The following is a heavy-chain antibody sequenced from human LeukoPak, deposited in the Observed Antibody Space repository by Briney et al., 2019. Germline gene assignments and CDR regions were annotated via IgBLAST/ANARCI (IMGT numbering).Heavy chain of an antibody. J-gene: IGHJ4*02. CDR1: GGSISSSSYY. CDR3: ARAGPESSSTRPRQYYFDY. Sequence: SETLSLTCTVSGGSISSSSYYWGWIRQPPGKGLEWIGSIYYSGSTYYNPSLKSRVTISVDTSKNQFSLKLSSVTAADTAVYYCARAGPESSSTRPRQYYFDYWGQGTLVTVSS. V-gene: IGHV4-39*07. CDR2: IYYSGST. D-gene: IGHD6-6*01.